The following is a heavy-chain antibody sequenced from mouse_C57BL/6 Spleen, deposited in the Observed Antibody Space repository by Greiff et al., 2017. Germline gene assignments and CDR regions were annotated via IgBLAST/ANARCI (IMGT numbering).Heavy chain of an antibody. CDR1: GYTFNDYN. Sequence: EVKLQESGPELVKPGASVKIPCKASGYTFNDYNMDWVKQSHGKSLEWIGDITPNNGGTIYNQKFKGKATLTVDKSSSTAYMELRSLTSEDTAVYYCARRDGYDKRAFDYWGQGTTLTVSS. D-gene: IGHD2-2*01. V-gene: IGHV1-18*01. J-gene: IGHJ2*01. CDR3: ARRDGYDKRAFDY. CDR2: ITPNNGGT.